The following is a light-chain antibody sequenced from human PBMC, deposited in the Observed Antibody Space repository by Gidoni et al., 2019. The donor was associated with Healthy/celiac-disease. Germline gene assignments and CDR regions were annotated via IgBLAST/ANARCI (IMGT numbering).Light chain of an antibody. J-gene: IGKJ2*01. Sequence: IVMTQSTATLSVSPGERATLSCRASQSVSSNLAWYQQKPGQAPRILIYGESTRATGIPARFSGSGSGPEFTLTISSLQSEDFAVYYCQQYNNWPLFGQGTKLEIK. CDR2: GES. V-gene: IGKV3-15*01. CDR3: QQYNNWPL. CDR1: QSVSSN.